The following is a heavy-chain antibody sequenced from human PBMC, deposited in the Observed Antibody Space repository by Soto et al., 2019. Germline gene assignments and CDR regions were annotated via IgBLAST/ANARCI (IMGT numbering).Heavy chain of an antibody. V-gene: IGHV3-33*01. CDR2: VWYGGSNK. J-gene: IGHJ4*02. CDR3: ARVGYCTSTSSNCPFES. CDR1: GFILRSYG. Sequence: GGSLRLSCETSGFILRSYGMHWVRQAPGKGLEWVAVVWYGGSNKDYGESVKGRFTVSRDDSKNTLYLQMNNLRADDTAVYYCARVGYCTSTSSNCPFESWGQGTLVTVSS. D-gene: IGHD2-2*01.